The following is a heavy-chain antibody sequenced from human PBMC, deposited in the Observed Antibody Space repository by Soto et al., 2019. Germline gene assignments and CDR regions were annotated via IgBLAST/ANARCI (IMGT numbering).Heavy chain of an antibody. CDR1: GGSISSHY. CDR3: VKGGSSKFDP. D-gene: IGHD1-26*01. Sequence: SETLSLTCTVSGGSISSHYWSWIRQPPGRGLEWIGYIYYSGSTNYNPSLKGRVTISVDTSKNQFSLKLTSVTAADTAVYYCVKGGSSKFDPWGQGSLVTVSS. V-gene: IGHV4-59*11. J-gene: IGHJ5*02. CDR2: IYYSGST.